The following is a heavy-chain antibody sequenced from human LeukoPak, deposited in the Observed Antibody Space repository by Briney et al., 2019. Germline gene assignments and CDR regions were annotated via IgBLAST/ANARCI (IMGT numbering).Heavy chain of an antibody. CDR2: ISSSSSYI. Sequence: GGSLRLSCAASGFTFSSYEMNWVRQAPGKGLEWVSSISSSSSYIYYADSVKGRFTISRDNAKNSLYLQMNSLRAEDTAVYYCAKELSGGCLDYWGQGTLVTVSS. J-gene: IGHJ4*02. CDR1: GFTFSSYE. D-gene: IGHD2-8*02. CDR3: AKELSGGCLDY. V-gene: IGHV3-21*01.